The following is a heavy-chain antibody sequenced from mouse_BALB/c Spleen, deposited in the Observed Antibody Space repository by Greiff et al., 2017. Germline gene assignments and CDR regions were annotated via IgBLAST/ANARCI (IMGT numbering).Heavy chain of an antibody. J-gene: IGHJ4*01. CDR2: INSNGGST. V-gene: IGHV5-6-3*01. Sequence: DVKLVESGGGLVQPGGSLKLSCAASGFTFSSYGMTWVRQTPDKRLELVATINSNGGSTYYPDSVKGRFTISRDNAKNTLYLQMSSLKSEDTAMYCCNAMDYWGQGTSVTVSS. CDR1: GFTFSSYG. CDR3: NAMDY.